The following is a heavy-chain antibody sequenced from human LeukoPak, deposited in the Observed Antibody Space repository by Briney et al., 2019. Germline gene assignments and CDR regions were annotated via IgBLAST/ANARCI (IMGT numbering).Heavy chain of an antibody. V-gene: IGHV4-38-2*02. Sequence: SETLSLTCTVSGYSISSGYYWGWIRHPPGKGLEWIGSIYHSGSTYYNPSLKSRVTISVDTSKNQFSLKLSSVTAADTAVYYCARGYCSSTSCYILFNWFDPWGQGTLVTVSS. J-gene: IGHJ5*02. D-gene: IGHD2-2*02. CDR2: IYHSGST. CDR1: GYSISSGYY. CDR3: ARGYCSSTSCYILFNWFDP.